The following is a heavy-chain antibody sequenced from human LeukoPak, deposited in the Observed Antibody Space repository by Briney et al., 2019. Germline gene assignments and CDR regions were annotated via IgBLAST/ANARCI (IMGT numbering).Heavy chain of an antibody. CDR2: INHSGST. CDR3: ARAGYYYDSSGYYSGPPDY. D-gene: IGHD3-22*01. Sequence: SETLSLTCAVYGGSLSGYYWSWIRQPPGKGLEWIGEINHSGSTNYNPSLKSRVTISVDTSKNQFSLKLSSVTAADTAVYYCARAGYYYDSSGYYSGPPDYWGQGTLVTVSS. CDR1: GGSLSGYY. J-gene: IGHJ4*02. V-gene: IGHV4-34*01.